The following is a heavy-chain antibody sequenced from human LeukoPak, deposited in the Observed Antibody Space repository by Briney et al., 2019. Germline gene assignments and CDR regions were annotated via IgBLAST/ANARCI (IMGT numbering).Heavy chain of an antibody. J-gene: IGHJ4*02. CDR3: AKVRDRYFDWLGFDY. Sequence: PGGSLRLSCAASGFTFSSYGMHWVRQAPGKGLEWVAFIRYDGSNKYYADSVKGRFTISRDNSKNTLYLQMNSLRAEDTAVYYCAKVRDRYFDWLGFDYWGQGTLVTVSS. CDR1: GFTFSSYG. D-gene: IGHD3-9*01. V-gene: IGHV3-30*02. CDR2: IRYDGSNK.